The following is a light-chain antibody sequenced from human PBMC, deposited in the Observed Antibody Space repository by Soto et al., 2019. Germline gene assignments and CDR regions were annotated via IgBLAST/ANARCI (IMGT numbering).Light chain of an antibody. Sequence: IKMTLSPSTLSGSVGDRVTITCRASQTISSWLAWYQQKPGKAPKLLIYKASTLKSGVPSRFSGSGSGTEFTLTISSLQPEDVAAYYCQKYNSAFLTFGGGTMVDIK. V-gene: IGKV1-5*03. J-gene: IGKJ4*01. CDR3: QKYNSAFLT. CDR2: KAS. CDR1: QTISSW.